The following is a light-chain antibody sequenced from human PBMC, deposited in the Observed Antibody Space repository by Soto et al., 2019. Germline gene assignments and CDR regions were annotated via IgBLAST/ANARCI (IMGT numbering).Light chain of an antibody. J-gene: IGLJ1*01. CDR1: NSNIGAGYD. V-gene: IGLV1-40*01. Sequence: QSVLAQPPSVSGAPGQRVTISCTGSNSNIGAGYDVHWYQQLPGTAPKLLIYGNTNRPSGVPDRFSGSRSGTSASLAITGLQADEEADYYRPPQGRSLDGYVFGTGTKVTGL. CDR3: PPQGRSLDGYV. CDR2: GNT.